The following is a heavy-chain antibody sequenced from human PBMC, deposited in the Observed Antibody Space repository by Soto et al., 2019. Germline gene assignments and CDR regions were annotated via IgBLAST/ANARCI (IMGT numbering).Heavy chain of an antibody. V-gene: IGHV4-39*01. CDR2: IYYSGST. D-gene: IGHD6-19*01. CDR1: GGSISSSSYY. J-gene: IGHJ5*02. Sequence: SETLSLTCTVSGGSISSSSYYWGWIRQPPGKGLEWIGSIYYSGSTYYNPSLKSRVTISVDTSKNQFSLKLSSVTAADTAVYYCARHGGSSRSRRGYHWFDPWGQGTLVTVSS. CDR3: ARHGGSSRSRRGYHWFDP.